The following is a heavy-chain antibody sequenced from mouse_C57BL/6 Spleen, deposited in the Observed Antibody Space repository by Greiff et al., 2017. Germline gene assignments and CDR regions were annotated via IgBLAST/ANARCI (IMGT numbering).Heavy chain of an antibody. Sequence: QVQLQQSGAELVRPGASVTLSCKASGYTFTDYEMHWVKQTPVHGLEWIGAIDPETGGTAYNQKFKGKAILTADKSSSTAYMELRSLTSEDSAVYYCTRPYYGSSPRWYFDVWGTGTTVTVSS. J-gene: IGHJ1*03. CDR2: IDPETGGT. CDR3: TRPYYGSSPRWYFDV. D-gene: IGHD1-1*01. V-gene: IGHV1-15*01. CDR1: GYTFTDYE.